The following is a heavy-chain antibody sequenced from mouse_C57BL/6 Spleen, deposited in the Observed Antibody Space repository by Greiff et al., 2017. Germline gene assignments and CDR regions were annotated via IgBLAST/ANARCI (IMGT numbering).Heavy chain of an antibody. CDR3: ACTVYYYNSLDY. D-gene: IGHD2-12*01. Sequence: VQLQQSGAELAKPGASVKLSCKASGYTFTSYWMHWVKQRPGQGLEWIGYINPSSGYTKYNQKFKDKATLTADKSSTTAYMQLSILTYEDSAFYYCACTVYYYNSLDYWGQGTSLTVSS. J-gene: IGHJ2*02. CDR2: INPSSGYT. V-gene: IGHV1-7*01. CDR1: GYTFTSYW.